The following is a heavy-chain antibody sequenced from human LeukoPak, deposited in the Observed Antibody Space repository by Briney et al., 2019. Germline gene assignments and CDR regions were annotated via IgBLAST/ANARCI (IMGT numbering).Heavy chain of an antibody. V-gene: IGHV3-9*01. J-gene: IGHJ4*02. D-gene: IGHD3-22*01. Sequence: SLRLSCAASGFTFDDYAMHWVRQAPGKGLEWVSGISWNSGSIGYADSVKGRFTISRDNAKNSLYLQMNSLRAEDTALYYCAGGWLYYWGRGTLVTVSS. CDR1: GFTFDDYA. CDR3: AGGWLYY. CDR2: ISWNSGSI.